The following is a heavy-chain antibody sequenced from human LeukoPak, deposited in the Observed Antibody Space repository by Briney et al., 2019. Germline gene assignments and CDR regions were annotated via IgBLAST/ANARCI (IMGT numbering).Heavy chain of an antibody. Sequence: SETLSLTCTVSGGSISSYYWSWIRQPPGKGLEWIGYIYYSGSTNYNPSLKSRGTISVDTSKNQFSLKLSSVTAADTAVYYCARAARYSSSWDYYYGMDVWGQGTTVTVSS. J-gene: IGHJ6*02. CDR2: IYYSGST. CDR1: GGSISSYY. V-gene: IGHV4-59*01. CDR3: ARAARYSSSWDYYYGMDV. D-gene: IGHD6-13*01.